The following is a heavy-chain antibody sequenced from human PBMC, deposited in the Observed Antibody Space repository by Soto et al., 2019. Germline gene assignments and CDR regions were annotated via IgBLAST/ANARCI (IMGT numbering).Heavy chain of an antibody. D-gene: IGHD3-22*01. Sequence: QVQLVESGGGVVQPGRSLRLSCAVSGFTFSSYGMHWVRQAPGKWLERVAVISYDGSNKYYADSVKGRFTISRDNSKNTLYLQMNSLRAEDTAVYYCAKASSYYDSSGYPYYYYYGMDVWGQGTTVTVSS. CDR2: ISYDGSNK. V-gene: IGHV3-30*18. J-gene: IGHJ6*02. CDR1: GFTFSSYG. CDR3: AKASSYYDSSGYPYYYYYGMDV.